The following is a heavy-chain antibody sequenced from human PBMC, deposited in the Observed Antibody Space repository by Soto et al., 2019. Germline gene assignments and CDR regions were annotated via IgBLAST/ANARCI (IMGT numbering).Heavy chain of an antibody. CDR2: IASSGTPI. V-gene: IGHV3-48*02. CDR1: GFTFSDYA. J-gene: IGHJ4*02. CDR3: TREGI. Sequence: EVQLVEFGGGLAQPGGSLRLSCAASGFTFSDYAMNWVRQVPGKGLEWISQIASSGTPIYYADSVRGRFTISRDNAENSLYLQMNSLRDEDTAVYFCTREGIWGQGTLVTVSS.